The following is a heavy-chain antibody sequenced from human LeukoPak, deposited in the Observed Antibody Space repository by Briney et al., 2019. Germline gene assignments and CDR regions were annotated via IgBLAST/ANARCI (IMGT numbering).Heavy chain of an antibody. CDR3: ARCRRDYDFWSGYLTFDY. CDR1: GYTFTGYY. Sequence: ASVKVSCKASGYTFTGYYMHWVRQAPGQGLEWMGRINPNSGGTNYAQKLQGRVTMTTDTSTSTAYMELRSLRSDDTAVYYCARCRRDYDFWSGYLTFDYWGQGTLVTVSS. V-gene: IGHV1-2*06. CDR2: INPNSGGT. J-gene: IGHJ4*02. D-gene: IGHD3-3*01.